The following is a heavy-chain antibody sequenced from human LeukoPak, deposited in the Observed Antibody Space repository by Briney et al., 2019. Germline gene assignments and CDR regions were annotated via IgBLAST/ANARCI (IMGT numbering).Heavy chain of an antibody. Sequence: ASVKVSCKASGYTFTSYYTHWVRQAPGQGLEWMGIINPSGGSTSYAQKFQGRVTMTRDTSTSTVYMELSSLRSEDTAVYYCARDPARDYYGMDVWGQGTTVTVSS. J-gene: IGHJ6*02. V-gene: IGHV1-46*01. CDR1: GYTFTSYY. CDR2: INPSGGST. CDR3: ARDPARDYYGMDV.